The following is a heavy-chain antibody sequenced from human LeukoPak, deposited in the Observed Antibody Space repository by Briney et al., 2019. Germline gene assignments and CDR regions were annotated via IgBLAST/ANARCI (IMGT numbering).Heavy chain of an antibody. CDR3: ARPRYYNILTDNWFDP. CDR1: GGSISSSSYY. CDR2: MYHSGST. J-gene: IGHJ5*02. V-gene: IGHV4-39*01. D-gene: IGHD3-9*01. Sequence: ASETLSLTCTVSGGSISSSSYYGGWIRQPPGKGLEWIGSMYHSGSTYYNPSLKSRVTTSVDTSKNQFSLELSSVTAADTAVYYCARPRYYNILTDNWFDPWGQGTLVTVSS.